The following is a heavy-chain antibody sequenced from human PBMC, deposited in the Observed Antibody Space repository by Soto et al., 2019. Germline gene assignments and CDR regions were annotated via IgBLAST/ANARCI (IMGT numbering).Heavy chain of an antibody. D-gene: IGHD2-2*01. J-gene: IGHJ5*02. Sequence: QVQLQESGPGLVKPSGTLSLTCAVSGGSISSGWWTWVRQPPGKGLEWIGEILYSGTTNYNSSLNSRVTISIDNSKKQLSLILSSVTAADTAVYYCSSRITDAPTWGQGTLVTVSS. CDR2: ILYSGTT. CDR1: GGSISSGW. V-gene: IGHV4-4*02. CDR3: SSRITDAPT.